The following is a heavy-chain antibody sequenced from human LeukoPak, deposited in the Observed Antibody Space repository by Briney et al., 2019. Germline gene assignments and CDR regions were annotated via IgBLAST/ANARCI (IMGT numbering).Heavy chain of an antibody. CDR3: AKVRTGHYFDY. CDR2: ISGTGGST. CDR1: GFTFSNYA. D-gene: IGHD1-1*01. V-gene: IGHV3-23*01. Sequence: GGSLRLSCAASGFTFSNYAMSWVRQAPGKGLEWVSSISGTGGSTYYADSVKGRFTISRDDSNNTLFLQMNSLRAEDTAVYYCAKVRTGHYFDYWGQGTLVTVSS. J-gene: IGHJ4*02.